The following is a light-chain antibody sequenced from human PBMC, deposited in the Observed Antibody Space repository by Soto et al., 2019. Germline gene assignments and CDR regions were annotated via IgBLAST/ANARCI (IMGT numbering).Light chain of an antibody. CDR1: QSVSSSY. Sequence: EIVLTQSPGTLSLSPGERATLSCRASQSVSSSYLAWYQQKPGQAPRLLIYGASSRATDIPDRFSGSGSGTDFTLTISRLEPEDIAVYYCQQYGSSLWTFGQGTKV. J-gene: IGKJ1*01. CDR3: QQYGSSLWT. V-gene: IGKV3-20*01. CDR2: GAS.